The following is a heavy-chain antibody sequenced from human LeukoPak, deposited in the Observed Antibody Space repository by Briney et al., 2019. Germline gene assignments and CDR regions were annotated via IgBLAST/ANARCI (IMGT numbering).Heavy chain of an antibody. V-gene: IGHV4-59*01. CDR3: ARGYSRDWGLQYFQH. Sequence: SETLSLTCTVSGGSISNYYWSWIRQPPGKGLEWIGYIYSSGSTGYNPSLKSRVTMSVDTSKNQLSLNLNSVTAADTAVYHCARGYSRDWGLQYFQHWGQGTLVTVSS. CDR1: GGSISNYY. D-gene: IGHD6-19*01. CDR2: IYSSGST. J-gene: IGHJ1*01.